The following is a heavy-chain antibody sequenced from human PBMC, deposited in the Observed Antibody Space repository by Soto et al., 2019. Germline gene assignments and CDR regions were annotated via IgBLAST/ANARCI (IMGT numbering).Heavy chain of an antibody. CDR1: GFTFSSHW. Sequence: GGSLRLSCAASGFTFSSHWMHWVRQALGKGLVWVSRINSDASTTTYADSVKGRFTISRDNAKNTLYLQMNSLGAEDTAVYYCARVSTAGTTFDYWGQGSLVTVS. D-gene: IGHD6-25*01. CDR2: INSDASTT. V-gene: IGHV3-74*01. CDR3: ARVSTAGTTFDY. J-gene: IGHJ4*02.